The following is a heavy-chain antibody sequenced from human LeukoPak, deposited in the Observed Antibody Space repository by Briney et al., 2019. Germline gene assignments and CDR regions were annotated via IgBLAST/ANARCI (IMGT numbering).Heavy chain of an antibody. CDR1: GFTFSSYE. D-gene: IGHD6-19*01. V-gene: IGHV3-48*03. CDR3: ARDRESSGWRMRILFPTGYFDY. Sequence: PGGSLRLSCAASGFTFSSYEMNWVRQAPGKGLEWVSYISSSRNTIYYADSVKGRFTISRDNARNSLYLQMNSLRAEDTAVYYCARDRESSGWRMRILFPTGYFDYWGQGTLVTVSS. CDR2: ISSSRNTI. J-gene: IGHJ4*02.